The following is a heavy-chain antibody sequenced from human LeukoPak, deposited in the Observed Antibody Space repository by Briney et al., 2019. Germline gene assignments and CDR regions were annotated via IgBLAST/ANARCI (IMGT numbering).Heavy chain of an antibody. CDR1: GFTFSSYA. J-gene: IGHJ4*02. CDR3: AKDGLGSSSWYFYFDY. D-gene: IGHD6-13*01. CDR2: ISGSGGST. Sequence: PGGSLRLSCAASGFTFSSYAMSWVRQAPGKGLEWVSAISGSGGSTYYADSVKGRFTISRDNSKNTLYLQMNSLRAEDTAVYYCAKDGLGSSSWYFYFDYWGQGTLVTVSS. V-gene: IGHV3-23*01.